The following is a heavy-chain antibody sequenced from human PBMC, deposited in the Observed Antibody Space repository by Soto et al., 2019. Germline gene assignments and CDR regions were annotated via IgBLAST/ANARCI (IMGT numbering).Heavy chain of an antibody. J-gene: IGHJ6*02. Sequence: GGSLRLSCAASGFTFSSYGMHWVRQAPGKGLEWVAVISYDGSNKYYADSVKGRFTISRDNSKNTLYLQMNSLRAEDTAVYYCAKDSNLDILTGYSTGMDVWGQGTTVTVSS. CDR2: ISYDGSNK. CDR3: AKDSNLDILTGYSTGMDV. V-gene: IGHV3-30*18. D-gene: IGHD3-9*01. CDR1: GFTFSSYG.